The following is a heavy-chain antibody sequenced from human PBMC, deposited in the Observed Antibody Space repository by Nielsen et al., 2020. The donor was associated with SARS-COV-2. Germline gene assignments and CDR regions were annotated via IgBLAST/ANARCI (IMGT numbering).Heavy chain of an antibody. V-gene: IGHV3-30-3*01. CDR1: GFTFSSYA. CDR3: ARDHEAHTVTTFDY. Sequence: GESLKISCAASGFTFSSYAMHWVRQAPGKGLEWVAVISYDGSNKYYADSVKGRFTISRDNSKNTLYLQMNSLRAEDTAVYYCARDHEAHTVTTFDYWGQGTLVTVSS. D-gene: IGHD4-17*01. CDR2: ISYDGSNK. J-gene: IGHJ4*02.